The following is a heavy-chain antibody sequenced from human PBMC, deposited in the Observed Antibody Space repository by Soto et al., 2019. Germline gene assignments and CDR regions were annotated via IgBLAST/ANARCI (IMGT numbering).Heavy chain of an antibody. V-gene: IGHV4-4*07. CDR1: GGSISNYF. D-gene: IGHD3-3*01. Sequence: SETLSLTCTVSGGSISNYFCNWIRQPAGKGLEWIGRIDNSGSTNYNPSLKSRITMSADTSRNQFSLKLNSVTAADTAVYYCARGGQDFWSGPFDYWGQGAPVPVSS. CDR3: ARGGQDFWSGPFDY. J-gene: IGHJ4*02. CDR2: IDNSGST.